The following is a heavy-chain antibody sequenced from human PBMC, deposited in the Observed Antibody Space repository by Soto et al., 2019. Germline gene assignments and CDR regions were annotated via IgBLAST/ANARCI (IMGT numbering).Heavy chain of an antibody. J-gene: IGHJ4*02. V-gene: IGHV1-18*01. D-gene: IGHD3-22*01. CDR2: ISAYNGNT. CDR1: GYTFTSYG. CDR3: ARSLSGYITHFDS. Sequence: QVQLVQSGAEVKKPGASVKVSCKASGYTFTSYGISWVRQAPGQGLEWMGWISAYNGNTNYAQKLQGRVTMTTDTSTSTANMELRTVRSEDAAVYSCARSLSGYITHFDSWGQGTLVTVSS.